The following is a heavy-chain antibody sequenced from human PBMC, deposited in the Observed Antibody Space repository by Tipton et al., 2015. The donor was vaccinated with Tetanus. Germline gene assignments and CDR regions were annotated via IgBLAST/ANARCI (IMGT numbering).Heavy chain of an antibody. CDR3: ARLKVQYNWNYGIKKDFDY. V-gene: IGHV1-69*01. CDR2: IIPIFGTA. CDR1: GGTFSSYA. Sequence: QLVQSGPEVRKPGSSVKVSCKASGGTFSSYAISWVRQAPGQGLEWMGGIIPIFGTANYAQKFQVRVTITADESTSTAYMELSSLRSEDPAVYYCARLKVQYNWNYGIKKDFDYWVQGTLVTVSS. D-gene: IGHD1-7*01. J-gene: IGHJ4*02.